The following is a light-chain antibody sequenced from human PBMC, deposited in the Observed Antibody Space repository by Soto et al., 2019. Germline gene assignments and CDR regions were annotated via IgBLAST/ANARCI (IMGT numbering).Light chain of an antibody. CDR3: QQYNNYWT. CDR2: KAS. CDR1: QSISYW. V-gene: IGKV1-5*03. J-gene: IGKJ1*01. Sequence: DLQMTQSPSTLSASVGDRVTITCRASQSISYWLAWYQQKPGKAPNLLIYKASSLESGVPSRFSGSGSGTEFTLTISSLQFDDFATYYCQQYNNYWTFGQGTKVEIK.